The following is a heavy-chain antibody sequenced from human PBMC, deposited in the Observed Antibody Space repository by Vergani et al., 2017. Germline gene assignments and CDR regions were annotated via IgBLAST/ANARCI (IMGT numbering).Heavy chain of an antibody. CDR3: ARTVGDYAFDI. V-gene: IGHV3-30-3*01. D-gene: IGHD3-10*01. CDR1: GFTFSSYA. CDR2: ISYDGSNK. Sequence: VQLVESGGGVVQPGRSLRLSCAASGFTFSSYAMHWVRQAPGKGLEWVAVISYDGSNKYYADSVKGRFTISRDNSKNTLYLQMNSLRAEDTAVYYCARTVGDYAFDIWGQGTMVTVSS. J-gene: IGHJ3*02.